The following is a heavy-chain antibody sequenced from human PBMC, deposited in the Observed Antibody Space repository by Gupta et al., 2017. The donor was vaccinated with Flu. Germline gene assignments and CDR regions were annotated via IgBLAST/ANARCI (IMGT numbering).Heavy chain of an antibody. J-gene: IGHJ5*02. V-gene: IGHV3-9*01. Sequence: EVQLVESGGGLVQPGRSLILSCAASGFTFADYPMHWVRQGPGKGLEWVSGISWNSGSIGYADSVKGRFTISRDNAKNSLYLQMNSLRAEDTTLYYCTRAYLGYCTNGVCYHNWFDPWGQGTLVTVSS. CDR3: TRAYLGYCTNGVCYHNWFDP. CDR2: ISWNSGSI. D-gene: IGHD2-8*01. CDR1: GFTFADYP.